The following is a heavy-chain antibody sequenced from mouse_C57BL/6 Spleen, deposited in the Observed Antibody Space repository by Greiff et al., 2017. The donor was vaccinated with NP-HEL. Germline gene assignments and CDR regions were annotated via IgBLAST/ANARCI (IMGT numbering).Heavy chain of an antibody. CDR3: ARGITAVVATGYYAMDC. CDR2: INPNNGGT. CDR1: GYTFTDYY. Sequence: EVQLQQSGPELVKPGASVKISCKASGYTFTDYYMNWVKQSPGKSLEWIGDINPNNGGTSYNSKFKGKATLTVDKSSSTAYMEHRSLTSEDSAVYYCARGITAVVATGYYAMDCWGQGTSVTVSS. D-gene: IGHD1-1*01. V-gene: IGHV1-26*01. J-gene: IGHJ4*01.